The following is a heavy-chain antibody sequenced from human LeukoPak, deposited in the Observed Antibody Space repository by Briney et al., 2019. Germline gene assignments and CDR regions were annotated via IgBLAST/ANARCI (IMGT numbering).Heavy chain of an antibody. CDR3: AREDIAAAGPKENQLAPRGFFDY. V-gene: IGHV4-34*01. D-gene: IGHD6-13*01. CDR2: VNHSGST. J-gene: IGHJ4*02. CDR1: GGSFSGYY. Sequence: SGTLSLTCAVYGGSFSGYYWSWIRQHPGKGLEWIGEVNHSGSTNYNPSLKSRVTISVDTSKTQFSLKMSSVTAAATAVYYCAREDIAAAGPKENQLAPRGFFDYWGQGTLVTVSS.